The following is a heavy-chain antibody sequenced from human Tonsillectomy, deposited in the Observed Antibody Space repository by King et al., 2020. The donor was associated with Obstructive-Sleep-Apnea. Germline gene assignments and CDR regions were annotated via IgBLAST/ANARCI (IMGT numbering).Heavy chain of an antibody. CDR2: LPYDGSKR. CDR3: AKDPGYGSETDYGMDV. D-gene: IGHD3-10*01. V-gene: IGHV3-30*02. J-gene: IGHJ6*02. Sequence: VQLVESGGGVVQPGGSLRLSCGAVGFIFSVYGMHWVSQAPGKGLDWVGCLPYDGSKRDYADSLKGRFTISRDNSKNTLDLQMKSLRAEDTAVYYCAKDPGYGSETDYGMDVWGQGTTVTVSS. CDR1: GFIFSVYG.